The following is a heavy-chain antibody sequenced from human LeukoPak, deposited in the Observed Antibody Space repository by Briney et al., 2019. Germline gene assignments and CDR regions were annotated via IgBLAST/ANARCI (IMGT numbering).Heavy chain of an antibody. Sequence: EASVTVSCKASGGTFSSYAISWVRQAPGQGLEWMGGIIPIFGTANYAQKFQGRVTITADESTSTAYMELSSLRSEDTAVYYCAREGGSGSYPLDYWGQGTLVTVSS. CDR2: IIPIFGTA. V-gene: IGHV1-69*13. CDR1: GGTFSSYA. CDR3: AREGGSGSYPLDY. J-gene: IGHJ4*02. D-gene: IGHD3-10*01.